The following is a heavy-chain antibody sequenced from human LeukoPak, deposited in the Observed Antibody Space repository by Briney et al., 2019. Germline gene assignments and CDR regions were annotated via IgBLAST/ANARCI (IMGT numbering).Heavy chain of an antibody. D-gene: IGHD2-15*01. V-gene: IGHV3-30*02. CDR3: AKDLSYCSGGSCYMPYYYYMDV. CDR1: GFTFSSYS. Sequence: GGSLRLSCAASGFTFSSYSMNWVRQAPGKGLEWVAFIRYDGSNKYYADSVKGRFTISRDNSKNTLYLQMNSLRAEDTAVYYCAKDLSYCSGGSCYMPYYYYMDVWGKGTTVTVSS. J-gene: IGHJ6*03. CDR2: IRYDGSNK.